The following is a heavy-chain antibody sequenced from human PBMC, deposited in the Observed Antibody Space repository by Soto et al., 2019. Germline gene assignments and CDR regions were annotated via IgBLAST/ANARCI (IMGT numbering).Heavy chain of an antibody. CDR3: ARGVGSGYYYYGMDV. V-gene: IGHV4-30-2*01. CDR2: IYHSGST. CDR1: GGSISSGGYS. J-gene: IGHJ6*02. D-gene: IGHD2-15*01. Sequence: SETLSLTSAVSGGSISSGGYSWSWIRQPPGKGLEWIGYIYHSGSTYYNPSLKSRVTISVDRSKNQFSLKLSSVTAADTAVYYCARGVGSGYYYYGMDVWGQGTTVTVSS.